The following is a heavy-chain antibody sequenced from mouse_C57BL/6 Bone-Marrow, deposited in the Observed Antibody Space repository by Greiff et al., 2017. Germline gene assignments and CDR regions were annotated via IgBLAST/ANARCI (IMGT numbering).Heavy chain of an antibody. CDR3: ARGRIYYYGSTLMDY. CDR2: IYPGSGST. V-gene: IGHV1-55*01. D-gene: IGHD1-1*01. J-gene: IGHJ4*01. Sequence: QVQLQQPGAELVKPEASVKMSCKASGYTFTSYWITWVKQRPGQGLEWIGDIYPGSGSTNYNEKFKSKATLTVDTSSSTAYMQLSSLTSEDSAVYYCARGRIYYYGSTLMDYWGQGTSVTVSS. CDR1: GYTFTSYW.